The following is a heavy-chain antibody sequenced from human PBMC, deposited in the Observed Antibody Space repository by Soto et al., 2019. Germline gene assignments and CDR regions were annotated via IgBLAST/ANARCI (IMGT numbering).Heavy chain of an antibody. CDR1: GGSISSSSYY. CDR3: ARRYYGSGSYYPLPYYYYYGMDV. Sequence: SETLSRTCTVSGGSISSSSYYWGWIRQPPGKGLEWIGSIYYSGSTYYNPSLKSRVTISVDTSKNQFSLKLSSVTAADTAVYYCARRYYGSGSYYPLPYYYYYGMDVWGQGTTVTVSS. V-gene: IGHV4-39*01. CDR2: IYYSGST. J-gene: IGHJ6*02. D-gene: IGHD3-10*01.